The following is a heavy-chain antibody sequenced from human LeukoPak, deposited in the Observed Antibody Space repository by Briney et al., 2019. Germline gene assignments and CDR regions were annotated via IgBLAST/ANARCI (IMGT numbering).Heavy chain of an antibody. CDR1: GGSFSGYY. V-gene: IGHV4-34*01. CDR3: ARAPTWYYDSRPGAFDI. D-gene: IGHD3-22*01. CDR2: INHSGST. J-gene: IGHJ3*02. Sequence: SVTLSLTCAVYGGSFSGYYWSWIRQPPGKGLEWIGEINHSGSTNYNPSLKSRVTISVDTSKNRFSLKLSSVTAADTAVYYCARAPTWYYDSRPGAFDIWGQGTMVTVSS.